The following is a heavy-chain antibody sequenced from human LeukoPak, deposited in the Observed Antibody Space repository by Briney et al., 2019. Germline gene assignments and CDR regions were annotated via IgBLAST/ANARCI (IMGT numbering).Heavy chain of an antibody. CDR3: VKSQYYYGP. CDR1: GVTFSSYW. CDR2: IKQDGSEK. D-gene: IGHD3-10*01. J-gene: IGHJ5*02. V-gene: IGHV3-7*02. Sequence: QTGGSLRLSCVDSGVTFSSYWMSWVRQAPGKGLEWVANIKQDGSEKFYVDSVRGRFTISRDNAKNTLYLQMNSLRVEDTAVYYCVKSQYYYGPWGQGTLVTVSS.